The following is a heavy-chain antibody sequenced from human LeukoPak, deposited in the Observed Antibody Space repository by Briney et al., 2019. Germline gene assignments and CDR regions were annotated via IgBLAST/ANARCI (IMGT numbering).Heavy chain of an antibody. CDR3: ARAGQFISARPITFDY. CDR1: GGSISNYY. J-gene: IGHJ4*02. Sequence: PSETLSLTCTVSGGSISNYYWCWIRQPPGKGLEWIGYIYYSGSTNSNPSLKSRVTISLDTSKNQFSLKLSSVTAADTAVYYCARAGQFISARPITFDYWSQGTLVTVSS. CDR2: IYYSGST. V-gene: IGHV4-59*01. D-gene: IGHD6-6*01.